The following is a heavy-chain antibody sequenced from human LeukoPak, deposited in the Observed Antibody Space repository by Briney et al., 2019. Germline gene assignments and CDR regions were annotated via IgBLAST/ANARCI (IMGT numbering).Heavy chain of an antibody. Sequence: SETLSLTCTVSGGSISSYYWSWIRQPPGKGLEYIGYIYYSGTITYNPSLKSRVTMSIDTSKNQFSLRLSSVTAADTAVYYCTRDSGTTGEVKFDPWGQGSLVTVSS. J-gene: IGHJ5*02. CDR2: IYYSGTI. CDR1: GGSISSYY. CDR3: TRDSGTTGEVKFDP. V-gene: IGHV4-59*12. D-gene: IGHD3-10*01.